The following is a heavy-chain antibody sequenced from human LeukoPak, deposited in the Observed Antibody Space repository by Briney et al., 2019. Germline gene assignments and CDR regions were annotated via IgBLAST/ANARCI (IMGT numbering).Heavy chain of an antibody. CDR2: IYYIEST. J-gene: IGHJ4*02. D-gene: IGHD4-11*01. CDR1: GGSISNYY. V-gene: IGHV4-59*08. CDR3: ARHGGAYSFDY. Sequence: SETLSLTCTVSGGSISNYYWSWGRQPPGKGLEWIGCIYYIESTNYNPSLKSRVTISPDTSKNQFSLELSSVTAADTAVYYCARHGGAYSFDYWGQGTLVTVSS.